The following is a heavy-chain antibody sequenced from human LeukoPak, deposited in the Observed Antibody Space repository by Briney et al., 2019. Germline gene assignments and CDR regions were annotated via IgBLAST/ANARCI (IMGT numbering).Heavy chain of an antibody. J-gene: IGHJ4*02. CDR1: GGSISSSSYC. D-gene: IGHD3-22*01. CDR3: ARQLLNYFDSSGYHYFFDY. Sequence: SETLSLTCSVSGGSISSSSYCWGWVRQPPGKGLEWIGNIYHSGSTYYNPSLKSRVTMSTDTSKDQFSLKLSSVTAADTAIYYCARQLLNYFDSSGYHYFFDYWGQGTLVTVSS. CDR2: IYHSGST. V-gene: IGHV4-39*01.